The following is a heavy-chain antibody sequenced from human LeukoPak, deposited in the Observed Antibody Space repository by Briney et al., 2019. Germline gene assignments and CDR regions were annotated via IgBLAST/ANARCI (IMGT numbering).Heavy chain of an antibody. J-gene: IGHJ4*02. V-gene: IGHV1-2*02. CDR1: GYTFTSSG. CDR3: ARDRGRAMGVDY. Sequence: ASVSVSCTASGYTFTSSGISRVGQAPGQGREGMGWINPNTGDTTYAQKFQGRVTMTRDTSISTAYMELSRLRSDDTAVYYCARDRGRAMGVDYWGQGTLVTVSS. CDR2: INPNTGDT. D-gene: IGHD3-16*01.